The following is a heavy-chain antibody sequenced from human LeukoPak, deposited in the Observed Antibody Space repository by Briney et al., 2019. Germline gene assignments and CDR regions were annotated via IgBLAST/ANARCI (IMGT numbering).Heavy chain of an antibody. CDR3: AKDWIQFNRVFDCFDS. CDR2: IGNTET. Sequence: SGGSLRLSCATSGFPFETNAMSWVRQAPGKGLEWVATIGNTETIYADSVTGRLTISRDNSKNTVNLQMNRLRVEDTAIYYCAKDWIQFNRVFDCFDSRGQGTLVTVSS. CDR1: GFPFETNA. V-gene: IGHV3-23*01. J-gene: IGHJ4*02. D-gene: IGHD5-18*01.